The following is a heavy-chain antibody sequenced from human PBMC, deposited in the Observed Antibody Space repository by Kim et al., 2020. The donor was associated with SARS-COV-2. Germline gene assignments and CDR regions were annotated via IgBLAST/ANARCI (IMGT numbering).Heavy chain of an antibody. J-gene: IGHJ6*03. CDR1: GFTFSSND. CDR2: FTDSGAGT. CDR3: AKGRDYYYMDV. V-gene: IGHV3-23*01. Sequence: GGSLRLSCAASGFTFSSNDMSWVRQAPGKGLEWVLTFTDSGAGTYHADSVKGRFTTSRDNSKNTLYLQMNSLRAEDTATYYCAKGRDYYYMDVWGKGTTVTVSS.